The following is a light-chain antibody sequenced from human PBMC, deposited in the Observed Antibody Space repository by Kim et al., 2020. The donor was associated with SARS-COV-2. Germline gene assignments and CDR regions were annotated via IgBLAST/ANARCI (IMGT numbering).Light chain of an antibody. CDR3: MQALQTPLT. V-gene: IGKV2-28*01. Sequence: PASISCRSSQSLLHGTGYDYLDWYLQKPGQSPQLLIYLGSNRASGVPDRFSGSGSGTDFTLKISRVEAEDVGVYYCMQALQTPLTFVQGTKVDIK. CDR2: LGS. CDR1: QSLLHGTGYDY. J-gene: IGKJ1*01.